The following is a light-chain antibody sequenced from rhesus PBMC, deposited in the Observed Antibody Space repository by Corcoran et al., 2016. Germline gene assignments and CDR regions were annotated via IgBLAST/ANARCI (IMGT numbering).Light chain of an antibody. CDR3: QQYSSSPYS. V-gene: IGKV1-22*01. Sequence: DIQMTQSPSPLSASVGDTVTITCRASQSISSWLAWYQQKPGKAPKLLIYKASTLQSGAPSRFSGSGSGTDFTLTISSLQSEDFATYYCQQYSSSPYSFGQGTKVEIK. J-gene: IGKJ2*01. CDR2: KAS. CDR1: QSISSW.